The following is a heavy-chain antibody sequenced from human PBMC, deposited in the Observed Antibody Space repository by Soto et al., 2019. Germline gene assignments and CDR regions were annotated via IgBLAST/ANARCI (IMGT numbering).Heavy chain of an antibody. CDR3: ARKMATLDY. CDR2: INHSGST. Sequence: SETLSLTCAVYGGSFSCYYWSWIRQPPGKGLEWIGEINHSGSTNYNPSLKSRVTISVDTSKNQFSLKLSSVTAADTAVYYCARKMATLDYWGQGTLVTVSS. CDR1: GGSFSCYY. D-gene: IGHD5-12*01. J-gene: IGHJ4*02. V-gene: IGHV4-34*01.